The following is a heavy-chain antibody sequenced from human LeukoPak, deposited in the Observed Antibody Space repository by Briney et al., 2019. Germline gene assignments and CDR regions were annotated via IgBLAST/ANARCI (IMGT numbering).Heavy chain of an antibody. CDR2: IYHSGSP. V-gene: IGHV4-4*02. Sequence: SETLSLTCAVSGASMISNNWWNWFRQSPGKGLEWIGEIYHSGSPNYNPSLKGRVTISVDTSKNQFSLKLSSVTAADTAVYYCARRDIYDILTGYYFDYWGQGTLVTVSS. CDR1: GASMISNNW. J-gene: IGHJ4*02. CDR3: ARRDIYDILTGYYFDY. D-gene: IGHD3-9*01.